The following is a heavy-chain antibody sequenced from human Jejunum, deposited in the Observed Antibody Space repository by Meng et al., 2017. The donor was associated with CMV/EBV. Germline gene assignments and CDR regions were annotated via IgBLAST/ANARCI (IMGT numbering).Heavy chain of an antibody. V-gene: IGHV6-1*01. CDR2: TYYRSKYYN. Sequence: VQLQQSRPGLVKPSKTLSLTCAISGDSVSSNSAAWNWIRQSPSRGLEWLGRTYYRSKYYNDYALSVKSRITINPDTSKNQFSLQLNSVTPEDTAIYYCARDWGDVRGGFDFWGQGTLVTVSS. D-gene: IGHD3-10*02. J-gene: IGHJ4*02. CDR3: ARDWGDVRGGFDF. CDR1: GDSVSSNSAA.